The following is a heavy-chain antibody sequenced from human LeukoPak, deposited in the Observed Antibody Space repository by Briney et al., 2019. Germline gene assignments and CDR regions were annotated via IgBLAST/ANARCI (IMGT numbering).Heavy chain of an antibody. CDR3: ARETVTDPSGMGY. Sequence: SETLSLTCAVYGESFSGYYWSWIRQPPGKGLEWIGEINHSGSTNYNPSLKSRVTISVDTSKNQFSLKLSSVTAEDTAVYYCARETVTDPSGMGYWGEGTLVTVSS. V-gene: IGHV4-34*01. D-gene: IGHD1-14*01. CDR1: GESFSGYY. J-gene: IGHJ4*02. CDR2: INHSGST.